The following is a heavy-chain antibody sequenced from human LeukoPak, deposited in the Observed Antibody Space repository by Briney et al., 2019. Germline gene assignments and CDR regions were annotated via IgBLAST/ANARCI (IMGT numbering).Heavy chain of an antibody. V-gene: IGHV3-74*01. CDR3: ARERGGGIDPIDS. D-gene: IGHD2-15*01. J-gene: IGHJ4*02. CDR2: ISPDGSST. CDR1: GFTFSTYW. Sequence: PGGSLRLSCAASGFTFSTYWMHWVRQAPGKGLVWVSRISPDGSSTAYADSVKGRLTISRDNAKNTLDVQMNSLRVEDTAVYYCARERGGGIDPIDSRGQGIVVTVSS.